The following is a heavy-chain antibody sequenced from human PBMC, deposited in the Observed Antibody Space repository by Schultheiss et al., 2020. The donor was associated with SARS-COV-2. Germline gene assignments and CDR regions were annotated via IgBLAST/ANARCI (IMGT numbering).Heavy chain of an antibody. CDR2: KSYDGSNK. CDR1: GFTFSSYG. CDR3: ARDLSPYNSHGMDV. Sequence: GGSLRLSCAASGFTFSSYGMHWVRQAPGKGLEWVAVKSYDGSNKFYADSVKGRFTISRDNSKNTLYLQMNSLRAEDTAVYYCARDLSPYNSHGMDVWGQGTTVTVSS. V-gene: IGHV3-30*03. J-gene: IGHJ6*02. D-gene: IGHD3-10*01.